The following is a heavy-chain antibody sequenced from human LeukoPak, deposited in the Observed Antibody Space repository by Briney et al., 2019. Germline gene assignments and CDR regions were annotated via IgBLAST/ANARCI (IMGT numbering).Heavy chain of an antibody. CDR2: INHSGST. D-gene: IGHD2-2*01. CDR3: ARAIVVVPAAIKGPKYYFDY. J-gene: IGHJ4*02. Sequence: PSETLSLTCAVYGVSFSGYYWSWIRQPPGKGLEWIGEINHSGSTNYNPSLKSRVTISVDTSKNQFSLKLSSVTAADTAVYYCARAIVVVPAAIKGPKYYFDYWGQGTLVTVSS. V-gene: IGHV4-34*01. CDR1: GVSFSGYY.